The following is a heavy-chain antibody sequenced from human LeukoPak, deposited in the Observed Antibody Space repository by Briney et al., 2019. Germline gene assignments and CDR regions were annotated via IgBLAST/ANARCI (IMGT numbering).Heavy chain of an antibody. J-gene: IGHJ4*02. CDR1: GGAFRNCA. Sequence: ASVKVSCKASGGAFRNCAISWVRLAPGQGLEWMGGIIPHFGTVKYAQKFQGRVTITADESTSTAYMELTSLRSEDTAVYYCARAYYYDSTGPFDSWGQGTLVTVSS. D-gene: IGHD3-22*01. CDR2: IIPHFGTV. V-gene: IGHV1-69*13. CDR3: ARAYYYDSTGPFDS.